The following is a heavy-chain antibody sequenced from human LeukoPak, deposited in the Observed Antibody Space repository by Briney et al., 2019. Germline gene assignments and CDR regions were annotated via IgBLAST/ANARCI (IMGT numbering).Heavy chain of an antibody. CDR3: ARDLVRGVPPSYPVSYYYYGMDV. CDR1: GFTFSSYA. V-gene: IGHV3-23*01. J-gene: IGHJ6*02. D-gene: IGHD3-10*01. CDR2: ISGSDGST. Sequence: PGGSLRLSCAASGFTFSSYAMSWVRQAPGKGLEWVSAISGSDGSTYYADSVKGRFTISRDNSKNTLYLQMNSLRAEDTAVYYCARDLVRGVPPSYPVSYYYYGMDVWGQGTTVTVSS.